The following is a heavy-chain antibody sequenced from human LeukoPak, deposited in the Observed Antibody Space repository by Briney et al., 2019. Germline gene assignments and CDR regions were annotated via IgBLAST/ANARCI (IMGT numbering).Heavy chain of an antibody. V-gene: IGHV4-59*08. CDR2: IYSTGST. Sequence: SETLSLTCTVSGGSISRYYWSWIRQPPGKGLEWVGYIYSTGSTNSNPSLKSRVTISIDTSRNQFCQRLTSVPAADTAVYYCARHESAVGALFYWGQGTLVTVSS. CDR1: GGSISRYY. J-gene: IGHJ4*02. CDR3: ARHESAVGALFY. D-gene: IGHD1-26*01.